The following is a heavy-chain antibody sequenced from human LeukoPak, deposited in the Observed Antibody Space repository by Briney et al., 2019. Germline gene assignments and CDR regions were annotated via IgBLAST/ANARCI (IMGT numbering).Heavy chain of an antibody. CDR2: IIPIFGTA. CDR3: ASLYYDSSGYSD. D-gene: IGHD3-22*01. V-gene: IGHV1-69*13. Sequence: SVKVSCKASGYTFTDYYMHWVRQAPGQGLEWMGGIIPIFGTADYAQKFQGRVTITADESTSTAYMELSSLRSEDTAVYYCASLYYDSSGYSDWGQGTLVTVSS. J-gene: IGHJ4*02. CDR1: GYTFTDYY.